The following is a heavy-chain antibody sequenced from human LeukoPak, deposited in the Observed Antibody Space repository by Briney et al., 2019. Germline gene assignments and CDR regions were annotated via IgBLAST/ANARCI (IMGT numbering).Heavy chain of an antibody. CDR3: GRGSSVWSPTDY. CDR1: GYTFTSYA. V-gene: IGHV1-3*01. CDR2: INAGNGNT. J-gene: IGHJ4*02. D-gene: IGHD3-22*01. Sequence: GASVKVSCKASGYTFTSYAMHWVRQAPGQRLEWMGWINAGNGNTKYSQKFQGRVTITRDTSASTAYMELSSLRSEDTAVYYCGRGSSVWSPTDYWGQGTLVTVSS.